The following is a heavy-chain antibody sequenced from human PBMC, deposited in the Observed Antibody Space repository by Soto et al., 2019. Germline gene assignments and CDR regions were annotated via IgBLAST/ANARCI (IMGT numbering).Heavy chain of an antibody. Sequence: QVQLQESGPGLVKPSGTLSLTCAVSGGSISSSNWWSWVRQPPGKGLEWIGEIYHSGSTNYNPSLQSQVTISVDKSKNPFSLKLSSVTAADTAVYYCARSPEIYCSGGSCHPSGYSQHWGQGTLVTVSS. V-gene: IGHV4-4*02. CDR2: IYHSGST. CDR3: ARSPEIYCSGGSCHPSGYSQH. J-gene: IGHJ1*01. CDR1: GGSISSSNW. D-gene: IGHD2-15*01.